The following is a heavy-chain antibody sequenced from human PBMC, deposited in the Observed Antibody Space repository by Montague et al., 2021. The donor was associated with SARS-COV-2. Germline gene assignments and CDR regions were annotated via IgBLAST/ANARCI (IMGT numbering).Heavy chain of an antibody. J-gene: IGHJ5*02. D-gene: IGHD3-16*02. CDR2: IYYSGST. CDR3: ARSVVGGTYRHTRWFDP. Sequence: SETLSLTCAVYGGSFSSYYWGRIRQPPGKGLEWIGYIYYSGSTNYNPSLKSRVTISVDTSKNQFSLNLRSVTAADTAVYYCARSVVGGTYRHTRWFDPWGQGTLVTVFS. V-gene: IGHV4-59*01. CDR1: GGSFSSYY.